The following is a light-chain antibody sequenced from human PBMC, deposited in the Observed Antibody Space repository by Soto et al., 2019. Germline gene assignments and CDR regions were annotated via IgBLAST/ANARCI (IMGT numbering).Light chain of an antibody. J-gene: IGKJ4*01. V-gene: IGKV1-16*02. CDR2: AAS. CDR1: QGTNDF. CDR3: QQYHSYPVT. Sequence: IQMTQSPSSLSASVGDTVTITCRASQGTNDFLAWFQQKPGKAPKPLLSAASSLQSGVPSKFSGRGSDRDFTLTISSLQPEDSATYYCQQYHSYPVTFGGGTKVEIK.